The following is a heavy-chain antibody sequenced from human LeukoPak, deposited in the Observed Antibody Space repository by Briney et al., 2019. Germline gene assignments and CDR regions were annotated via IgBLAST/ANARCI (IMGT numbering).Heavy chain of an antibody. CDR2: ISGSGGST. V-gene: IGHV3-23*01. J-gene: IGHJ4*02. CDR1: GFTFSSYT. Sequence: GGSLRLSXAASGFTFSSYTMSWVRQAPGKGLEWVSAISGSGGSTYYADSVKGRFTISRDNSKNTLYLQMNSLRPEDPALFYFAKNASLFSGSNVAYWGQGTLVTVSS. D-gene: IGHD3-10*02. CDR3: AKNASLFSGSNVAY.